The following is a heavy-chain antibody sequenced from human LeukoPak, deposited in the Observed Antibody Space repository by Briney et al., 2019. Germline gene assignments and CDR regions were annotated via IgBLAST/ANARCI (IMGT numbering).Heavy chain of an antibody. J-gene: IGHJ5*02. D-gene: IGHD3-22*01. Sequence: PGGSLRLSCAASGFTVSSNYMSWVRQAPGKGLEWVSVIYSGGSTYYADSVKGRFTISRDNYKNTLYLQMNSLRAEDTAVYYCAKDRSTSSGPFDPWGQGTLVTVSS. CDR3: AKDRSTSSGPFDP. CDR2: IYSGGST. CDR1: GFTVSSNY. V-gene: IGHV3-53*01.